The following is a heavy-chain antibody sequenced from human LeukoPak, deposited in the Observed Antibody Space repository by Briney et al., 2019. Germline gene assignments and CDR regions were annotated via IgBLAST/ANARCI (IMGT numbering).Heavy chain of an antibody. J-gene: IGHJ6*03. V-gene: IGHV1-2*02. Sequence: GASVKVSCKASGYTFTGYYMHWVRQAPGQGLEWMGWINPNSGGTNYAQKFQGRVTMTRDTSISTAYMELSRLRSDDTAVYYCARGGELSSSLYYYYYYMDVWGKGTTVTVSS. D-gene: IGHD3-16*02. CDR3: ARGGELSSSLYYYYYYMDV. CDR2: INPNSGGT. CDR1: GYTFTGYY.